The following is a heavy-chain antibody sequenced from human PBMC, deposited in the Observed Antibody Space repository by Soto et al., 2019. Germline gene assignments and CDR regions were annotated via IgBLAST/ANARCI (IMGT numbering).Heavy chain of an antibody. CDR3: TTDSYSTMIEVRFEY. CDR1: FFAFSNAW. V-gene: IGHV3-15*07. J-gene: IGHJ4*01. D-gene: IGHD3-22*01. Sequence: TVWSLRLSCSCSFFAFSNAWINWVRHNPFKLLEWVGRIKSKALGGTTDFAAPVRGRFAITRDDSRNMAYMQMNSLNTEDTAVYYCTTDSYSTMIEVRFEYWGHGTLVTVSS. CDR2: IKSKALGGTT.